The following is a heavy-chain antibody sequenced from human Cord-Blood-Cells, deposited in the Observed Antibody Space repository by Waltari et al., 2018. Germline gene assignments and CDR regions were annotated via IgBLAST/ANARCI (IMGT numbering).Heavy chain of an antibody. V-gene: IGHV1-8*01. D-gene: IGHD2-2*01. Sequence: QVQLVQSGAEVKKPGASVKVSCKASGYTFTSYDINWVRQATGQGLEWMGWMNPNRGNTGYAQKFQGRVTMTRNTSISTAYMELSSLRSEDTAVYYCAREYWDIVVVPAAFGYWGQGTLVTVSS. CDR3: AREYWDIVVVPAAFGY. J-gene: IGHJ4*02. CDR1: GYTFTSYD. CDR2: MNPNRGNT.